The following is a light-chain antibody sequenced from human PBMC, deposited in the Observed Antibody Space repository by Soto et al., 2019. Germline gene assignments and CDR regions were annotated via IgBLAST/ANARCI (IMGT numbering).Light chain of an antibody. CDR3: QKYNTWGPT. CDR2: GAS. J-gene: IGKJ1*01. CDR1: QTINNN. V-gene: IGKV3-15*01. Sequence: VMTQAPATLSVSPGERATLSCRASQTINNNVAWYQLKDGQVPRLVIYGASTRATDIPARFSGSGSGTEFTLTISRLQSEAFAEYPCQKYNTWGPTLGQ.